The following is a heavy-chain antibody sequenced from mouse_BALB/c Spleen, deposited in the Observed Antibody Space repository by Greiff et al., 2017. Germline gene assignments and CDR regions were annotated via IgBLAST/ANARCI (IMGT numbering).Heavy chain of an antibody. CDR1: GFNIKDYY. CDR2: IDPENGNT. D-gene: IGHD1-1*01. Sequence: EVKLQESGAELVRPGALVKLSCKASGFNIKDYYMHWVKQRPEQGLEWIGWIDPENGNTIYDPKFQGKASITADTSSNTAYLQLSSLTSEDTAVYYCARNYYGSSWGFDYWGQGTTLTVSS. CDR3: ARNYYGSSWGFDY. V-gene: IGHV14-1*02. J-gene: IGHJ2*01.